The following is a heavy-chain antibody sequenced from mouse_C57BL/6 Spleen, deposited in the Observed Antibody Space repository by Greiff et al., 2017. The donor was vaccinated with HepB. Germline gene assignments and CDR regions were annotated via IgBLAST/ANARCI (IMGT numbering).Heavy chain of an antibody. CDR1: GYTFTSYW. Sequence: EVQLQQSGTVLARPGASVKMSCKTSGYTFTSYWMHWVKQRPGQGLEWIGAIYPGNSDTSYNQKFKGKAKLTAVTSASTAYMELSSLTNEDSAVYYCTRTGITTVEGPAWFAYWGQGTLVTVSA. CDR3: TRTGITTVEGPAWFAY. D-gene: IGHD1-1*01. CDR2: IYPGNSDT. J-gene: IGHJ3*01. V-gene: IGHV1-5*01.